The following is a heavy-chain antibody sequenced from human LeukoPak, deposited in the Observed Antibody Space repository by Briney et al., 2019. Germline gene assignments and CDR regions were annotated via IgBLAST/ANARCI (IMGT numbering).Heavy chain of an antibody. D-gene: IGHD5-18*01. V-gene: IGHV4-34*01. CDR3: ARSYRAHQTFYSSHFFDY. J-gene: IGHJ4*02. Sequence: SETLSSTCAVYGGSFSDYDWNRIRQPLGKGMEWIGEINHFGRTKYNPSLKSRVTISGDTSKNQFSLKINSLTAADTAVYYCARSYRAHQTFYSSHFFDYWGQGTLVTVSS. CDR2: INHFGRT. CDR1: GGSFSDYD.